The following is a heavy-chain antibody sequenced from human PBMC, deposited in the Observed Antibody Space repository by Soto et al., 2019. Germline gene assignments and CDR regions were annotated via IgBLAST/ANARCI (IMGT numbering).Heavy chain of an antibody. CDR2: IQNDGSRT. CDR3: ARRDNGGFDL. Sequence: PGGSLRLSCAASGFTFDYYWMHWVRQAPGQGLVWVAHIQNDGSRTTYADSVKGRFTISRDNAKNTLFLQMNSLRAEDSAVYYCARRDNGGFDLWGQGTTVTVSS. D-gene: IGHD2-8*01. CDR1: GFTFDYYW. J-gene: IGHJ3*01. V-gene: IGHV3-74*03.